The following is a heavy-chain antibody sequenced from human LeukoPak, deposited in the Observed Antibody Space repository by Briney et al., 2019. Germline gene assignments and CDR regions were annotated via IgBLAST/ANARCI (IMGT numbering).Heavy chain of an antibody. D-gene: IGHD6-19*01. CDR3: ARDRRYSSGWYLDY. Sequence: QPGGSLRLSCAASGFTFSSYWMSWVRQAPGKGLEWVANIKQDGSEKYYVDSVKGRFTISRDNAKNSLYLQMNSLRAEDTAVYYCARDRRYSSGWYLDYWGQGTLVTVSS. CDR1: GFTFSSYW. J-gene: IGHJ4*02. V-gene: IGHV3-7*01. CDR2: IKQDGSEK.